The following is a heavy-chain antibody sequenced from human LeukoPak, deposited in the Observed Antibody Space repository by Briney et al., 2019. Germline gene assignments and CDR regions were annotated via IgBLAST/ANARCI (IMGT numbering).Heavy chain of an antibody. V-gene: IGHV4-4*08. CDR1: GASISRYY. J-gene: IGHJ4*02. CDR3: ARDVGATTAFDY. Sequence: PSETLSLTCTVSGASISRYYWSWIRQPPGKGLEWIGYIYSSGSTKYSPSLKSRLTISIDTSKNQFSLKLSSVTAADTAVYYCARDVGATTAFDYWGQGTLVTVSS. CDR2: IYSSGST. D-gene: IGHD1-26*01.